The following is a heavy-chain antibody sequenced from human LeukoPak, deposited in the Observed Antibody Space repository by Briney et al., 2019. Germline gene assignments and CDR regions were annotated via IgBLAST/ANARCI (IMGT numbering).Heavy chain of an antibody. CDR2: IYFGRTT. V-gene: IGHV4-39*01. CDR3: VRHDGRGGATMGSLDS. J-gene: IGHJ4*02. CDR1: GDSITSSSHH. Sequence: PSETLSLTCTVSGDSITSSSHHWGWIRQSPGKGLEWIVSIYFGRTTYYNPSLSSRVALSVVTSKNQFSLQLTSVTAADTAVYYCVRHDGRGGATMGSLDSWGQGSLVTVSS. D-gene: IGHD5-12*01.